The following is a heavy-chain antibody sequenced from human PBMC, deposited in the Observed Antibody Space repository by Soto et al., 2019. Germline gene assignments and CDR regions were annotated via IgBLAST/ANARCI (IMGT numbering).Heavy chain of an antibody. CDR3: ARMDYSNYNCFDP. CDR2: IFYSGST. Sequence: SETLSLTCTVSGGSIRGASYYWNWIRQHPGKGLEWIGYIFYSGSTTYNPSLKSRVTMSVDTSKNQFSLKLNSVTAADTAVYYCARMDYSNYNCFDPWGQGTLVTVSS. CDR1: GGSIRGASYY. J-gene: IGHJ5*02. V-gene: IGHV4-61*01. D-gene: IGHD4-4*01.